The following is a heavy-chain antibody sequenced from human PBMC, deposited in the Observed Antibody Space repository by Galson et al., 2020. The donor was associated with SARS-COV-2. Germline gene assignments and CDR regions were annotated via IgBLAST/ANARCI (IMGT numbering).Heavy chain of an antibody. Sequence: GGSLRLSCAASGFTFDDYAMHWVRQAPGKGLEWVSGISWNSGSIGYADSVKGRFTISRDNAKNSLYLQMNSLRAEDTALYYCASTKTAEIAVGSPFDYWGQGTLVTVSS. CDR3: ASTKTAEIAVGSPFDY. CDR1: GFTFDDYA. V-gene: IGHV3-9*01. CDR2: ISWNSGSI. J-gene: IGHJ4*02. D-gene: IGHD6-19*01.